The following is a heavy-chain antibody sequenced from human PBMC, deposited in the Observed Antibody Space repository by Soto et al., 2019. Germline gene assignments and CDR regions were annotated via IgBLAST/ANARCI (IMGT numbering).Heavy chain of an antibody. J-gene: IGHJ4*02. Sequence: QVQLVESGGGVVQPGRSLRLSCAASGFTFSSYGMHWVRQAPGKGLEWVAVIWYDGSNKYYADSVKGRFTISRDNSKNTLYLQMNSLRAEDTAVYYCAREGAYYYDSSGYSFDYWGQGTLVTVSS. D-gene: IGHD3-22*01. CDR2: IWYDGSNK. CDR1: GFTFSSYG. CDR3: AREGAYYYDSSGYSFDY. V-gene: IGHV3-33*01.